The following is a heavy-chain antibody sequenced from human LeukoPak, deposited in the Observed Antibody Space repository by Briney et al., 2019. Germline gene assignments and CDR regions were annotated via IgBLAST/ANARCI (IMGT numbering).Heavy chain of an antibody. CDR1: GGSISSGGYY. V-gene: IGHV4-39*07. Sequence: SETLSLTCTVSGGSISSGGYYWSWIRQPPGKGLEWIGEINHSGSTNYNPSLKSRVTISVGTSKNQFSLKLSSVTAADTAVYYCAGGPANFDYWGQGTLVTVSS. CDR3: AGGPANFDY. J-gene: IGHJ4*02. CDR2: INHSGST.